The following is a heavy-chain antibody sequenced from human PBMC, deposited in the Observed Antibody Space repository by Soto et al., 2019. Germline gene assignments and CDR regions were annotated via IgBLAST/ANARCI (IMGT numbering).Heavy chain of an antibody. V-gene: IGHV4-31*03. D-gene: IGHD3-10*01. J-gene: IGHJ6*02. Sequence: QVQLQESGPGLVKPSQTLSLTCTVSGGSISSGDYYWSWIRQHPGKGLEWIGYIYYSGSTYYNPSIKSRVTISVDTSKNQFSLKLSSVTAADTAVYYCARDRVVRGGYYYGLDVWGQGTTVTVSS. CDR1: GGSISSGDYY. CDR3: ARDRVVRGGYYYGLDV. CDR2: IYYSGST.